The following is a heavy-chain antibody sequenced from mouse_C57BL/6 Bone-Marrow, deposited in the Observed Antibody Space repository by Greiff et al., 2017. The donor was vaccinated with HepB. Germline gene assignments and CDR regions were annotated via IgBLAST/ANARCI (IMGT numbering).Heavy chain of an antibody. Sequence: EVNLVESGGDLVKPGGSLKLSCAASGFTFSSYGMSWVRQTPDKRLEWVATISSGGSYTYYPDSVKGRFTISRDNAKNTLYLQMSSLKSEDTAMYYCARLWGFAYWGQGTLVTVSA. CDR1: GFTFSSYG. CDR2: ISSGGSYT. CDR3: ARLWGFAY. V-gene: IGHV5-6*01. J-gene: IGHJ3*01.